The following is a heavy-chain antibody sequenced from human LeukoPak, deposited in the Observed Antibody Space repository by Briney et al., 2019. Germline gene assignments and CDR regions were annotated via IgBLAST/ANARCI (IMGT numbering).Heavy chain of an antibody. D-gene: IGHD2-2*01. V-gene: IGHV3-74*01. CDR1: GLTFSSYW. CDR2: INNDGSST. J-gene: IGHJ4*02. CDR3: VREGPGYCSSNCRMAFDY. Sequence: GGSLRLSCAASGLTFSSYWMHWVRQAPGKGLVWVSRINNDGSSTSYADSVKGRFTISRDNAKNTLYLQMNSLRAEDTAVYYCVREGPGYCSSNCRMAFDYWGQGTLVTVSS.